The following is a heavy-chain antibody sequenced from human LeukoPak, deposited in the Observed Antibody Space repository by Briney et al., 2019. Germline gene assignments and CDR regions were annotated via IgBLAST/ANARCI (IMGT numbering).Heavy chain of an antibody. J-gene: IGHJ4*02. CDR2: INGNGGST. V-gene: IGHV3-20*04. CDR1: GFTFDNYG. CDR3: ARETYGSGTGN. Sequence: GGSLRLSCAASGFTFDNYGMSWVRQVPGKGLEWVSSINGNGGSTAYADSVKGRFTISRDNAKNSLYLQMNSLRAEDTAVYFCARETYGSGTGNWGQGTLVTVSS. D-gene: IGHD3-10*01.